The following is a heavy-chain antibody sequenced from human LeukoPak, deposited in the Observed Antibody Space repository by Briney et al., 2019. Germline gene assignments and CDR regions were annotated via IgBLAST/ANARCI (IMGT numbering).Heavy chain of an antibody. V-gene: IGHV3-21*01. J-gene: IGHJ4*02. D-gene: IGHD3-3*01. CDR1: GFTFSSYS. CDR3: ARGGMVTIFGVADY. CDR2: ISSSSSYI. Sequence: AGSLRLSCAASGFTFSSYSMNWVRQAPGKGLEWVSSISSSSSYIYYADSVKGRFTISRDNAKNSLYLQMNSLRAEDTAVYYCARGGMVTIFGVADYWGQGTLVTVSS.